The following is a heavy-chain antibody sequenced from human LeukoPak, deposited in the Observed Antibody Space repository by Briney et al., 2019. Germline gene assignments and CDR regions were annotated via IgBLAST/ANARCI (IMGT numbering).Heavy chain of an antibody. V-gene: IGHV4-34*01. J-gene: IGHJ4*02. CDR2: INHSGST. CDR1: GGSFSGYY. Sequence: KPSETLSLTCAVYGGSFSGYYWSWIRQPPGKGLEWIGEINHSGSTNYNPSLKSRVTISVDTSKNQFSLKLSSVTAADTAVYYCARAGGFDYWGQGTLVTVSS. CDR3: ARAGGFDY. D-gene: IGHD2-8*02.